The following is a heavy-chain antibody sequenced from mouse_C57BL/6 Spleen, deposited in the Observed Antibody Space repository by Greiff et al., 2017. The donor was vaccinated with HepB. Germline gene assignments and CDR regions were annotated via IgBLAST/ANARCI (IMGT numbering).Heavy chain of an antibody. CDR2: INPSNGGT. D-gene: IGHD1-1*01. CDR3: ARSYYGSSFWFAY. V-gene: IGHV1-53*01. CDR1: GYTFTSYW. Sequence: VKLQQPGTELVKPGASVKLSCKASGYTFTSYWMHWVKQRPGQGLEWIGNINPSNGGTNYNEKFKSKATLTVDKSSSTAYMQLNSLTSEDSAVYYCARSYYGSSFWFAYWGQGTLVTVSA. J-gene: IGHJ3*01.